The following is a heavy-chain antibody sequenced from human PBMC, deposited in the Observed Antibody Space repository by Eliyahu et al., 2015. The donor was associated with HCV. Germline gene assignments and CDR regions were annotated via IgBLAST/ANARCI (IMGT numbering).Heavy chain of an antibody. CDR1: GFIFSNYW. CDR3: AMTTVGTNPFDY. V-gene: IGHV3-7*01. D-gene: IGHD4-23*01. Sequence: EVQLVESGGGLVQPGGSXXLSXAAXGFIFSNYWMXWVRQAPGKGLEWVANIKEDGSEKYFLDSVKGRFTISRDNAKNSVYLQMISLRAEDTAMYYCAMTTVGTNPFDYWGQGTLVTVSS. J-gene: IGHJ4*02. CDR2: IKEDGSEK.